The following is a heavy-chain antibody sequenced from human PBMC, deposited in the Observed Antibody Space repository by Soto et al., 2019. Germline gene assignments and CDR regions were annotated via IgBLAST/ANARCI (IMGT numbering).Heavy chain of an antibody. J-gene: IGHJ4*02. CDR2: IYWDDDK. Sequence: SGPTLVNPTQTLTLTCTFSGFSLSTSEVGVGWIRQPPGKALELLGIIYWDDDKRYSPLLNKRLTITKDTSKNQVVLTMTNMDSVDTGTYYCALLTDLYIMFDFWGQGTQVTVSS. CDR3: ALLTDLYIMFDF. V-gene: IGHV2-5*02. D-gene: IGHD3-16*01. CDR1: GFSLSTSEVG.